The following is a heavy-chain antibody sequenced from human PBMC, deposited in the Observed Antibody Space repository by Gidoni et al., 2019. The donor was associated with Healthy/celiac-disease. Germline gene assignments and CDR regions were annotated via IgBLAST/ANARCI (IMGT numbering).Heavy chain of an antibody. CDR2: ISRSSSTI. D-gene: IGHD3-3*01. J-gene: IGHJ6*02. V-gene: IGHV3-48*01. CDR1: GFTFSSYS. CDR3: ARDQSRHDFWSGYTGAWYYYYYGMDV. Sequence: DVQLVESGGGLVQPGGSLTLSCAASGFTFSSYSLTWVRQAPGKGLEWVSYISRSSSTIYYADSVKGRFTISRDNAKNSLYLQMNSLRAEDTAVYYWARDQSRHDFWSGYTGAWYYYYYGMDVWGQGTTVTVSS.